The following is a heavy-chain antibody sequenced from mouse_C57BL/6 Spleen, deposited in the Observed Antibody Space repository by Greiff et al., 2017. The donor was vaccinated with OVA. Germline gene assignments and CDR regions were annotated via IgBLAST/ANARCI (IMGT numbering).Heavy chain of an antibody. CDR3: TRSYSSGYPYYAMDY. V-gene: IGHV1-15*01. D-gene: IGHD3-2*02. CDR2: IDPETGGT. J-gene: IGHJ4*01. CDR1: GYTFTDYE. Sequence: QVQLKESGAELVRPGASVTLSCKASGYTFTDYEMHWVKQTPVHGLEWIGAIDPETGGTAYNQKFKGKAILTADKSSSTAYMELRSLTSEDSAVYYCTRSYSSGYPYYAMDYWGQGTSVTVSS.